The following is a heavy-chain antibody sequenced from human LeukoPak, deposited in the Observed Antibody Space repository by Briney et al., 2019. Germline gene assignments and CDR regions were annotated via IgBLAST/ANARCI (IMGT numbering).Heavy chain of an antibody. CDR2: ISGSGGST. D-gene: IGHD3-22*01. CDR1: GFTFSSYA. CDR3: ATVDHDSSGYFDY. V-gene: IGHV3-23*01. J-gene: IGHJ4*02. Sequence: GGSLRLSCAASGFTFSSYAMSWVRQAPGKGLEWVSAISGSGGSTYYADSVKGRFTISRDNSKNTLYLQMNSLRAEDTAVYYCATVDHDSSGYFDYWGQGTLVTVSS.